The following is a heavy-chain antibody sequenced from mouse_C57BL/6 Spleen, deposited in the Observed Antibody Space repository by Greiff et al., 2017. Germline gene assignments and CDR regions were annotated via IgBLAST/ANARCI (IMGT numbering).Heavy chain of an antibody. CDR1: GYTFTSYG. J-gene: IGHJ2*01. Sequence: VQLQQSGAELARPGASVKLSCKASGYTFTSYGISWVKQRTGQGLEWIGEIYPRSGNTYYNEQFKGKATLTADKSSSTAYMELRCLTSEDYSVYFCAETGDYDPLDYWGQGTTLTVSS. CDR3: AETGDYDPLDY. D-gene: IGHD2-4*01. V-gene: IGHV1-81*01. CDR2: IYPRSGNT.